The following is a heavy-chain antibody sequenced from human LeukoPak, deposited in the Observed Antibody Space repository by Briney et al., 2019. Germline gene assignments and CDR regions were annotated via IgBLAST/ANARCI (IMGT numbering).Heavy chain of an antibody. V-gene: IGHV1-2*02. J-gene: IGHJ6*03. CDR1: GYTFTGYY. CDR2: INPNSGGT. D-gene: IGHD6-13*01. Sequence: ASVKVSCKASGYTFTGYYMHWVRQAPGQGLEWMGWINPNSGGTNYAQKFQGRVTMTRDASISTAYMELSRLRSDDTAVYYCARDQEYSSSWWTHYYYMDVWGKGTTVTISS. CDR3: ARDQEYSSSWWTHYYYMDV.